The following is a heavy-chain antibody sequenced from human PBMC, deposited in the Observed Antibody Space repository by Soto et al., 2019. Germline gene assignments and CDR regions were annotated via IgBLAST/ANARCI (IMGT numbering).Heavy chain of an antibody. D-gene: IGHD3-16*01. J-gene: IGHJ4*02. CDR1: GFIFSSYA. V-gene: IGHV3-23*01. Sequence: EVQLLESGGGLVQPGGSLRLSCAASGFIFSSYAMSWVRQAPGKGLEWVSGISGSGGSTDYADSVKGRFTISRDSSKNTLYLQINSLRAEGTAVYYCAKEQWGGFFDYWGQGTLVSVSS. CDR3: AKEQWGGFFDY. CDR2: ISGSGGST.